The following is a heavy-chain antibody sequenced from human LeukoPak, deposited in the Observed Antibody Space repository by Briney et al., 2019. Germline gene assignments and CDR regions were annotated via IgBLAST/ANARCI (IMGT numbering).Heavy chain of an antibody. CDR1: GDSISSSTSY. J-gene: IGHJ4*02. V-gene: IGHV4-39*01. CDR3: AKFTRDTYQDY. Sequence: SETLSLTCTVSGDSISSSTSYWGWIRQPPGGGLEWIGSIYYSGITFYNPSLKSRVTMSVDASKNQFSLKLTSVTAADTAIYYCAKFTRDTYQDYWGQGTLVTVSS. CDR2: IYYSGIT. D-gene: IGHD2-2*01.